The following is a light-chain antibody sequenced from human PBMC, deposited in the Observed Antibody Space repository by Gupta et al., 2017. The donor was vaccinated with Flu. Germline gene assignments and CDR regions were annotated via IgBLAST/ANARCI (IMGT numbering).Light chain of an antibody. CDR2: DVS. CDR1: QGISSG. V-gene: IGKV1-13*02. J-gene: IGKJ3*01. Sequence: AIQLTQSPSSLSASVGDRVTLTCRASQGISSGLAWYQQNPGKPPKLLIYDVSTLHSGVPSRFSGSGSGTDFTLTISSLQPEDFASYYCKQLHSFGPGTKVDIK. CDR3: KQLHS.